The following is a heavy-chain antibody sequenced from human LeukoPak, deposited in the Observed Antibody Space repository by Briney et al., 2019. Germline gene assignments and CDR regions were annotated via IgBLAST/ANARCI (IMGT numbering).Heavy chain of an antibody. J-gene: IGHJ4*02. CDR3: ARDLMVRGVIIYFDY. D-gene: IGHD3-10*01. V-gene: IGHV4-4*07. CDR1: GGSISSYY. Sequence: SETLSLTCTVSGGSISSYYWSWIRQPAGKGLEWIGHIYTSGSTNYNPSLKSRVTMSIDTSKNLFSLKLSSVTAADTAVYYCARDLMVRGVIIYFDYWGQGTLVTVSS. CDR2: IYTSGST.